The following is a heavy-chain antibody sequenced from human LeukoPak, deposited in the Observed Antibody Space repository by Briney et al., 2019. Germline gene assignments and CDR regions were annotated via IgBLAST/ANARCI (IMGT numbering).Heavy chain of an antibody. CDR1: GYSISSGYY. D-gene: IGHD2-15*01. V-gene: IGHV4-38-2*02. CDR2: IYHSGST. Sequence: PSETLSLTCTVSGYSISSGYYWGWIRQPPGKGLEWIGSIYHSGSTYYNPSLKSRVTISVDTSKNQFSLKLSSVTAADTAVYYCARGYCSGGSCFHLDAFDIWGQGTMVTVSS. J-gene: IGHJ3*02. CDR3: ARGYCSGGSCFHLDAFDI.